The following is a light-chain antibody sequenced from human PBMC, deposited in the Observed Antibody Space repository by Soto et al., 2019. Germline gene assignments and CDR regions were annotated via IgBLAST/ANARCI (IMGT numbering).Light chain of an antibody. V-gene: IGLV1-44*01. Sequence: QSVLTQPPSASGTPGQRVTISCSGSSSNIGSNTVNWYQQLPGTAPKLLIYSHNQRPSGVPDRFSGSKSGTSASLAISGLQSEDEADYYCAAWYDSLNGYVFGTGTKLTVL. CDR3: AAWYDSLNGYV. CDR2: SHN. J-gene: IGLJ1*01. CDR1: SSNIGSNT.